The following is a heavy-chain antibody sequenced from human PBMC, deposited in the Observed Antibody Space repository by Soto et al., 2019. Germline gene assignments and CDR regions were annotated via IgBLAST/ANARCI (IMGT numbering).Heavy chain of an antibody. V-gene: IGHV4-34*01. Sequence: QVQLQQWGAGLLKPSETLSLTCAVYGGFVSSGSYYWSWLRQPPGKGLEWIGEMSHSGGTHFNPSLNSRVTISVDTSKNQVSLKMSSVTAADTALYYWARVERGTATTVVDAFDIWGPGTMVTVSS. CDR2: MSHSGGT. CDR1: GGFVSSGSYY. J-gene: IGHJ3*02. CDR3: ARVERGTATTVVDAFDI. D-gene: IGHD1-1*01.